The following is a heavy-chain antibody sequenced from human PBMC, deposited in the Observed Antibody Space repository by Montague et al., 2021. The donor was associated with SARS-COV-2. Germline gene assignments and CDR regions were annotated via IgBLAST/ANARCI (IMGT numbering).Heavy chain of an antibody. Sequence: SETLSLTCTVSGGSISSNYWSWIRQPPGKGLEWIGYIYYRGSTNYNPSLKSRVTIAVDTYKNQFSLKVSSVAAAATAAYYCARGGQYNWFDTWGQGKLVTVSS. D-gene: IGHD3-16*01. J-gene: IGHJ5*02. CDR3: ARGGQYNWFDT. V-gene: IGHV4-59*01. CDR1: GGSISSNY. CDR2: IYYRGST.